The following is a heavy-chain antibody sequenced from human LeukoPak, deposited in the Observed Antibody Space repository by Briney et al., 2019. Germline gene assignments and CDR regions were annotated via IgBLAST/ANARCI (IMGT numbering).Heavy chain of an antibody. Sequence: GGSLRLSCEVSGFTFSNYWMHWVRQAPGKGLVWVSRISTDGKTTNYADSVKGRFTIFRDNAKNTLFLQMSSLRAEDTALYYCARGPPMDYDILVGYYRFDYWGQGTLVTVSS. CDR2: ISTDGKTT. J-gene: IGHJ4*02. CDR1: GFTFSNYW. V-gene: IGHV3-74*01. D-gene: IGHD3-9*01. CDR3: ARGPPMDYDILVGYYRFDY.